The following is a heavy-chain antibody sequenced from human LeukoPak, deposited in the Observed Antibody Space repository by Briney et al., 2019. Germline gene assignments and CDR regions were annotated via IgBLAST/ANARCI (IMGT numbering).Heavy chain of an antibody. CDR3: ARDRAFGFAPSIY. J-gene: IGHJ4*02. CDR1: GYTFTSYY. Sequence: ASVKVSCKASGYTFTSYYMHWVRHPPGQGLEWMGIINPSGGSTSYAQKFQGRVTMTRDTSTRTLYMELSSLRCEDTGVYYCARDRAFGFAPSIYGGQGTRVTVPS. CDR2: INPSGGST. V-gene: IGHV1-46*03. D-gene: IGHD3-3*01.